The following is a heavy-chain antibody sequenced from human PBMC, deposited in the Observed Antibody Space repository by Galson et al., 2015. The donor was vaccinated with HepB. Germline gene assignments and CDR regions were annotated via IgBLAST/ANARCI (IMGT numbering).Heavy chain of an antibody. Sequence: SLRLSCAASGFIVDGSGMSWVRQAPGKGLEWVAVIWSDGRNEHYADSVKGRFTISRDNSKNTLYLQMNSLRDDDTAVYYCARDLGGVDGDGLDVWGQGSAVTVSS. CDR3: ARDLGGVDGDGLDV. CDR2: IWSDGRNE. D-gene: IGHD5-24*01. J-gene: IGHJ6*02. CDR1: GFIVDGSG. V-gene: IGHV3-33*08.